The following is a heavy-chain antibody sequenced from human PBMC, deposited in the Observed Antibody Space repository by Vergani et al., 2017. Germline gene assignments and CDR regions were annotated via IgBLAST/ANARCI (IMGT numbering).Heavy chain of an antibody. CDR3: ARGAAREYYYYYYMDV. CDR2: INPNSGGT. D-gene: IGHD6-6*01. J-gene: IGHJ6*03. Sequence: QVQLVQSGAEVKKPGASVKVSCKASGYTFTGYYMHWVQQAPGQGLEWMGWINPNSGGTNYAQKFQGWVTMTRDTSISTAYMELSRLRSDDTAVYYCARGAAREYYYYYYMDVWGKGTTVTVSS. V-gene: IGHV1-2*04. CDR1: GYTFTGYY.